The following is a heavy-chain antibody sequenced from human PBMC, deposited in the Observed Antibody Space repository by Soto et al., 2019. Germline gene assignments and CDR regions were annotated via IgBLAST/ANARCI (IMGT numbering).Heavy chain of an antibody. CDR3: ARPDIVLVPAAPPDYYYYYGMDV. V-gene: IGHV1-46*01. Sequence: ASVKVSCKASGYTFTSYCRHWVRQAPGQGLEWMGIINPSGGSTSYAQKFQGRVTMTRDTSTSTVYMELSSLRSEDTAVYYCARPDIVLVPAAPPDYYYYYGMDVWGQGTTVTVSS. J-gene: IGHJ6*02. CDR2: INPSGGST. D-gene: IGHD2-2*01. CDR1: GYTFTSYC.